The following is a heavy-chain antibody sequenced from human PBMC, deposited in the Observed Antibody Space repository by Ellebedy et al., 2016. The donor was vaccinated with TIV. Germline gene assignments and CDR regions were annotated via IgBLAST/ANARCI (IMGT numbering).Heavy chain of an antibody. J-gene: IGHJ6*02. CDR1: GYTFTSYY. V-gene: IGHV1-2*04. D-gene: IGHD2-21*01. Sequence: ASVKVSXKASGYTFTSYYMHWVRQAPGQGLEWMGWINPNSGGTNYAQKFQGWVTMTRDTSISTAYMELSRLRSDDTAVYYCARDGVERTPNTPYYYYYGMDVWGQGTTVTVSS. CDR3: ARDGVERTPNTPYYYYYGMDV. CDR2: INPNSGGT.